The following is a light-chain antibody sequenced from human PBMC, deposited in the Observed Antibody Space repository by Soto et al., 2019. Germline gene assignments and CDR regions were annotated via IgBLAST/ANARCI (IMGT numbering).Light chain of an antibody. V-gene: IGKV1-5*03. Sequence: DIQMTQSPSTLSASVGDRVTITCRASQSISTWLAWYQHKPGKAPNLLIYKASSLESGVPSRFSGRGSGTEFSLTISSLQANDVATYYCQQYGRYRTFGQGTKVEIK. J-gene: IGKJ1*01. CDR1: QSISTW. CDR2: KAS. CDR3: QQYGRYRT.